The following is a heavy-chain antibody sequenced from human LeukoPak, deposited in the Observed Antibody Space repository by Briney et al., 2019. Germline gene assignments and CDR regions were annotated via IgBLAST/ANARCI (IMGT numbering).Heavy chain of an antibody. Sequence: SETLSLTCTVSGGPISNYYWSWIRQPAGKGLEWMGRLHTSGSYTYYKSSLKSRLTMSLDTSTRQFSLKLTSVTAADTAVYYCAGGCGSGCYSSWGQGTLVIVSS. CDR1: GGPISNYY. CDR3: AGGCGSGCYSS. D-gene: IGHD3-10*01. CDR2: LHTSGSYT. V-gene: IGHV4-4*07. J-gene: IGHJ4*02.